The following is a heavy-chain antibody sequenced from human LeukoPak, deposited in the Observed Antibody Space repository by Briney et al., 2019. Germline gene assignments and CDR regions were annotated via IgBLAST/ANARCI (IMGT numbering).Heavy chain of an antibody. CDR2: ISAYNGNT. CDR3: ARSDAVGDYYYYYMDV. Sequence: ASVKDSCKASGYTFTSYGISWVRQPPGQGLEWMGWISAYNGNTNYAQKLQGRVTMTTDTSTSTAYMELRSLRSDDTAVYYCARSDAVGDYYYYYMDVWGKGTTVTVSS. CDR1: GYTFTSYG. J-gene: IGHJ6*03. D-gene: IGHD3-16*01. V-gene: IGHV1-18*01.